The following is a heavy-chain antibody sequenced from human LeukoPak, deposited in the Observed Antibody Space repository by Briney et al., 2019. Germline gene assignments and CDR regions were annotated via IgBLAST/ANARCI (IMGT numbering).Heavy chain of an antibody. CDR1: GITFSSYT. J-gene: IGHJ4*02. V-gene: IGHV3-23*01. D-gene: IGHD7-27*01. CDR3: AKDGGLWVSAHWGDS. CDR2: TTTSDGNT. Sequence: GGSLRLSCAASGITFSSYTMSWVRQAPGKGLEWVSTTTTSDGNTYYADSVKGRFTVSRDNSKNTLFLQMNSLRAEDTAVYYCAKDGGLWVSAHWGDSWGRGTLVTVSS.